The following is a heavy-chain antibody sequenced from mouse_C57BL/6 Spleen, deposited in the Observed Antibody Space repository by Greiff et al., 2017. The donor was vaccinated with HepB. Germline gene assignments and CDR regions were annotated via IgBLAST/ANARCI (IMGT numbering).Heavy chain of an antibody. Sequence: VKLQESGAELVRPGASVTLSCKASGYTFTDYEMHWVKQTPVHGLEWIGAIDPETGGTAYNQKFKGKAILTADKSSSTAYMELRSLTSEDSAVYYCTITTVDVWGTGTTVTVSS. CDR3: TITTVDV. J-gene: IGHJ1*03. CDR2: IDPETGGT. V-gene: IGHV1-15*01. CDR1: GYTFTDYE. D-gene: IGHD1-1*01.